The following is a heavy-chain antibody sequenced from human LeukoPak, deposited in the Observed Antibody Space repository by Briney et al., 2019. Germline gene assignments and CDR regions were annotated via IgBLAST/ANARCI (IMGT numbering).Heavy chain of an antibody. CDR3: ARIAADDAFDI. CDR1: GFTFSSYS. Sequence: PGGSLRLSCAASGFTFSSYSMNWVRQAPGQGLEWVSSISSSSSYIYYADSVKGRFTISRDNAKNSLYLQMNSLRAEDTAVYYCARIAADDAFDIWCQGTMVTVSS. CDR2: ISSSSSYI. D-gene: IGHD2-15*01. J-gene: IGHJ3*02. V-gene: IGHV3-21*01.